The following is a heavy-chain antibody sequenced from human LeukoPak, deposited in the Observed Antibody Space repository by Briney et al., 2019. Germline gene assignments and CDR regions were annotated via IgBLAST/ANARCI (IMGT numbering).Heavy chain of an antibody. CDR3: ARQSGIWFGELEGSYWFDP. D-gene: IGHD3-10*01. CDR2: INHSGST. V-gene: IGHV4-34*01. J-gene: IGHJ5*02. CDR1: GGSFSGYY. Sequence: SETLSLTSAVYGGSFSGYYWSWIRQPPGKGLEWIGEINHSGSTNYNPSLQSRVTISVDTSKNQFSLKLSSVTAADTAVYYCARQSGIWFGELEGSYWFDPWGQGTLVTVSS.